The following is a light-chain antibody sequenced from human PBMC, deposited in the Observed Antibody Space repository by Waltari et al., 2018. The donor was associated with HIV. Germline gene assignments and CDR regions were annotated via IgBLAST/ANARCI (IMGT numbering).Light chain of an antibody. CDR3: QSYDSSLSAWV. J-gene: IGLJ3*02. V-gene: IGLV1-40*01. CDR2: GNS. Sequence: QSVLTQPPSVSGAPGQRVTISCTGSSSNIGAGYDVNWYQQLPGTAPNLLIYGNSNRPSGVPDRFSGSKSGTSASLAITGLQAEDEADYYCQSYDSSLSAWVFGGGTRLTVL. CDR1: SSNIGAGYD.